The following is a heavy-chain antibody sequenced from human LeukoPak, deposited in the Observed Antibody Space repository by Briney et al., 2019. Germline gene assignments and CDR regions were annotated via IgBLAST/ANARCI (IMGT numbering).Heavy chain of an antibody. J-gene: IGHJ4*02. CDR3: ARGQQLVSPLDY. CDR1: GFTFSSYS. V-gene: IGHV3-21*01. Sequence: GGSLRLSCAASGFTFSSYSMNWVRQAPGKGLEWVSSISSSSSYIYCADSVKGRFTISRDNAKNSLYLQMNSLGAEDTAVYYCARGQQLVSPLDYWGQGTLVTVSS. D-gene: IGHD6-13*01. CDR2: ISSSSSYI.